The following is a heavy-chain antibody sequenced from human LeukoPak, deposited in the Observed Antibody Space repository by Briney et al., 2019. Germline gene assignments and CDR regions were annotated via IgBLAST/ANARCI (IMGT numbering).Heavy chain of an antibody. Sequence: PGGSLRLSCPVSGFTFSSYAMSWVRQAPGRGLEWVSVISTSGESAYYADSVKGRFTISRDNSKNTLYLQMNSLRAEDTAVYYCAKDRGSGDHYFDYWGQGTLVTVSS. CDR2: ISTSGESA. V-gene: IGHV3-23*01. D-gene: IGHD2-15*01. CDR1: GFTFSSYA. CDR3: AKDRGSGDHYFDY. J-gene: IGHJ4*02.